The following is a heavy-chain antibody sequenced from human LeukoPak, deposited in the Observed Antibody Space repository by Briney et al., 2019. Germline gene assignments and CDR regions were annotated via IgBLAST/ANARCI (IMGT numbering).Heavy chain of an antibody. CDR1: GGSISGYY. V-gene: IGHV4-59*08. Sequence: SETLSLTCTVSGGSISGYYWNWIRQSPGKGLEWIGYIHYSGSTKYNPSLKSRVTISVDTSKNHSSLKLTSVTAADTAVYYCARMYTSSSYFDSWGQGALVTVSS. D-gene: IGHD6-6*01. J-gene: IGHJ4*02. CDR2: IHYSGST. CDR3: ARMYTSSSYFDS.